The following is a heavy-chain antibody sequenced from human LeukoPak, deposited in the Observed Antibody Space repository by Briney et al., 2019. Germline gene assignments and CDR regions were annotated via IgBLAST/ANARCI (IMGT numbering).Heavy chain of an antibody. D-gene: IGHD3-3*01. CDR2: ISGSGGST. CDR3: ARTQTNFWSGYFDY. V-gene: IGHV3-23*01. Sequence: GGSLRLPCAASGFTFSSYAMSWVRQAPGKGLEWVSAISGSGGSTYYADSVKGRFTISRDNSKNTLYLQMNSLRAEDTAVYYCARTQTNFWSGYFDYWGQGTLVTVSS. CDR1: GFTFSSYA. J-gene: IGHJ4*02.